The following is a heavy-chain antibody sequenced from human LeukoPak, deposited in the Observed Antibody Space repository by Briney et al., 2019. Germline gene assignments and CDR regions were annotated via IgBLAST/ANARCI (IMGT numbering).Heavy chain of an antibody. CDR1: GGTFSSYA. CDR3: ARDRLPDSSGYYGLSLDY. Sequence: GASVKVSCKASGGTFSSYAISWVRQAPGQGLEWMGGIIPIFGTANYAQKFQGRVTITADESTSTAYMELSSLRSKDTAVYYCARDRLPDSSGYYGLSLDYWDQGTLVTVSS. D-gene: IGHD3-22*01. V-gene: IGHV1-69*13. CDR2: IIPIFGTA. J-gene: IGHJ4*02.